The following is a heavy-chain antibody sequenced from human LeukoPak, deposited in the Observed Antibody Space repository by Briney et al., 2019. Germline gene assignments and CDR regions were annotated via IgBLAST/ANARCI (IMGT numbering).Heavy chain of an antibody. J-gene: IGHJ3*02. CDR2: INQDGSEK. D-gene: IGHD3-22*01. Sequence: GGSLRLSCAASGFTFSSYWMSWVRQAPGKGLEWVANINQDGSEKYSVDSVKGRFTISRDNAKSSLYLQMNSLRADDTAVYYCARGHPDMAGYYDSSGPDAFDIWGQGTMVTVSS. CDR1: GFTFSSYW. V-gene: IGHV3-7*01. CDR3: ARGHPDMAGYYDSSGPDAFDI.